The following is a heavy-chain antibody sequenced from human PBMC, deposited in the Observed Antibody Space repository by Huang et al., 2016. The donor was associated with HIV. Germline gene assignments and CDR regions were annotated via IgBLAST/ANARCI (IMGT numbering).Heavy chain of an antibody. CDR3: ATSTPDVGAGVLRSTFDI. J-gene: IGHJ3*02. Sequence: QVQLVESGAELKKPGASVRVSCKVSGYTVSELSLHWVRQAPEKGLEGMGGFDPEEGETIDAQRLRGRVTMTEDTTTEPAYMEMSRLGPEETALYYGATSTPDVGAGVLRSTFDIWGQGTMVTVSS. CDR2: FDPEEGET. V-gene: IGHV1-24*01. D-gene: IGHD2-15*01. CDR1: GYTVSELS.